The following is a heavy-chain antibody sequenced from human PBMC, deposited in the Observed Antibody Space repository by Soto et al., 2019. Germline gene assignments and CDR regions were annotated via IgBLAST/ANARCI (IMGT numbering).Heavy chain of an antibody. D-gene: IGHD6-19*01. V-gene: IGHV1-18*01. CDR1: GYSFSSYG. J-gene: IGHJ4*02. CDR2: ISAYNGNT. CDR3: ARGGGLSGWYFDLWDY. Sequence: ASVKVSCKASGYSFSSYGISWVRQAPGQGLEWMGWISAYNGNTNYPQKLQGRVTITRDTSASTAYMELSSLRSEDTAVYYCARGGGLSGWYFDLWDYWGQGTLVTVSS.